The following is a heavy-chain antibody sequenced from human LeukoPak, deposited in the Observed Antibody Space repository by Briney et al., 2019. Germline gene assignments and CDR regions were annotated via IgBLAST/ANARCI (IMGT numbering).Heavy chain of an antibody. D-gene: IGHD3-22*01. J-gene: IGHJ3*02. V-gene: IGHV1-8*01. CDR2: MNPNSGNT. CDR1: GYTFTSYD. CDR3: ARGLNYYDISGYLGYAFDI. Sequence: ASVKVSCKASGYTFTSYDINWVRQATGQGLEWMGWMNPNSGNTGYAQKFQGRVTMTRNTSISTAYMELSSLRSEDTAVYYCARGLNYYDISGYLGYAFDIWGQGTMVTVSS.